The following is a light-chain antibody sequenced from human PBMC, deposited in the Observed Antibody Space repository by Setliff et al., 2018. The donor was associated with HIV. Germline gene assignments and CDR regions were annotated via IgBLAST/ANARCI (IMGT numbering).Light chain of an antibody. V-gene: IGLV2-8*01. CDR2: EVS. J-gene: IGLJ1*01. CDR1: SSDVGRYNF. Sequence: QSALTQPPSASGSPGQSVTISCTGTSSDVGRYNFVSWYQQHPGKAPKLMIYEVSKRPSGVPDRFSGSKSDNTASLTVSGLQAEDEADYYCSSYAGNNNEGFGTGTKGTVL. CDR3: SSYAGNNNEG.